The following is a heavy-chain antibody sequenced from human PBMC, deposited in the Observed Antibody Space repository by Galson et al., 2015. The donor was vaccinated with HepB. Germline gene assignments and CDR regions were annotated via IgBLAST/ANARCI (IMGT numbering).Heavy chain of an antibody. CDR1: GGSFSGYY. CDR2: INHSGST. J-gene: IGHJ6*02. CDR3: ARGTTSDYWGQGVIDYYYYGMDV. Sequence: LSLTCAVYGGSFSGYYWSWIRQPPGKGLEWIGEINHSGSTNYNPSLKSRVTISVDTSKNQFSLKLSSVTAADTAVYYCARGTTSDYWGQGVIDYYYYGMDVWGQGTTVTVSS. V-gene: IGHV4-34*01. D-gene: IGHD3-10*01.